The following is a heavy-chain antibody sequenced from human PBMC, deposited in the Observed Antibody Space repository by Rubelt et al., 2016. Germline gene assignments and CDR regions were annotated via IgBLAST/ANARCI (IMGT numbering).Heavy chain of an antibody. D-gene: IGHD4-17*01. J-gene: IGHJ4*02. CDR3: ASARGDYTSDY. V-gene: IGHV3-33*01. Sequence: AESGFTFRSYGMNWVRQAPGKGLEWVGVIWYDGSNKYYADSVKGRFTITRDKSKNMLFLQMKSLTAEDTALYYCASARGDYTSDYWGQGTLVAVSS. CDR2: IWYDGSNK. CDR1: GFTFRSYG.